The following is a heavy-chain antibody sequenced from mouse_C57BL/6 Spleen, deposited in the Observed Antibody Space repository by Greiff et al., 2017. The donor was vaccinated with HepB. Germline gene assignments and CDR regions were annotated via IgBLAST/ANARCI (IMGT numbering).Heavy chain of an antibody. D-gene: IGHD2-2*01. CDR1: GYTFTSYW. Sequence: QVQLQQPGAELVMPGASVKLSCKASGYTFTSYWMHWVKQRPGQGLEWIGEIDPSDSYTNYNQKFKGKSTLTVDKSSSTAYMQPSSLTSEDSAVYYCARRGYGWYFDVWGTGTTVTVSS. CDR2: IDPSDSYT. J-gene: IGHJ1*03. CDR3: ARRGYGWYFDV. V-gene: IGHV1-69*01.